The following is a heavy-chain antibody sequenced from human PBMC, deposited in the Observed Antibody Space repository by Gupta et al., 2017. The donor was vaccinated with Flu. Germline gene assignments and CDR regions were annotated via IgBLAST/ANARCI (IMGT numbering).Heavy chain of an antibody. CDR3: LSNDVGKRDYYLDK. CDR2: IHYGGST. CDR1: GGSISSPSFY. J-gene: IGHJ4*02. V-gene: IGHV4-39*01. Sequence: QLQLLESCPVLVNPSETLSLTCTVSGGSISSPSFYWGWIRQSPEKGLEWIGNIHYGGSTNCSPTLQSGVAIYIEKSKNHFSRRLSSVTDDDTAVYCCLSNDVGKRDYYLDKWGQGSLVTVSS. D-gene: IGHD1-1*01.